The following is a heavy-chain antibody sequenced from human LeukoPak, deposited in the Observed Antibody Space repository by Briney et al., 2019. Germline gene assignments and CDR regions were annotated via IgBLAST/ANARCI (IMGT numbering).Heavy chain of an antibody. CDR3: ARPNCSSTSCYTPMHYGMDV. V-gene: IGHV1-46*01. CDR2: INPSGGST. CDR1: GGTFSSYA. Sequence: ASVKVSCKASGGTFSSYAISWVRQAPGQGLEWMGIINPSGGSTSYAQKFQGRVTMTRDTSTSTVYMELSSLRSEDTAVYYCARPNCSSTSCYTPMHYGMDVWGQGTMVTVSS. D-gene: IGHD2-2*01. J-gene: IGHJ6*02.